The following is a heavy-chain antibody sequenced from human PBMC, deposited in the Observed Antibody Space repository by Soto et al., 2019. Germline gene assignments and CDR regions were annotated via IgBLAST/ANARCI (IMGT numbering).Heavy chain of an antibody. CDR3: AKGNLYGDYGEYFQH. J-gene: IGHJ1*01. CDR2: ISGSGGST. V-gene: IGHV3-23*01. CDR1: GFTFSSYA. Sequence: GGSLRLSCAASGFTFSSYAMSWVRQAPGKGLEWVSAISGSGGSTYYADSVKGRFTISRDNSKNTLYLQMNSLRAEDTAVYYCAKGNLYGDYGEYFQHWGQGTLVTVSS. D-gene: IGHD4-17*01.